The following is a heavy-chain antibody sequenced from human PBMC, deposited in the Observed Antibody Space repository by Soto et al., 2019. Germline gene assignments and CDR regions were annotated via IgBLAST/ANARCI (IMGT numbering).Heavy chain of an antibody. V-gene: IGHV4-34*01. CDR3: ARSNYYYYYGMDV. J-gene: IGHJ6*02. Sequence: SETLSLTCAVYGGSFSGYYWSWIRQPPGKGLEWIGEINHSGSTNYNPSLKSRVTISVDTSKNQFSLKLSSVTAADTAVYYCARSNYYYYYGMDVWGQGTTVTVSS. CDR2: INHSGST. CDR1: GGSFSGYY.